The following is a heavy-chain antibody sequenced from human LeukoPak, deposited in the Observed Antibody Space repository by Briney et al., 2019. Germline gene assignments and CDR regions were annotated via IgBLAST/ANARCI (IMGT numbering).Heavy chain of an antibody. Sequence: ASVKVSCKASGYTFTGHYMHWVRQAPGQGLEWMGWINPNSGGTNYAQKFQGRVTMTRDMSISTAYMELSRLRSDDTAVYYCARDVGRYCSSTSCYTDWFDPWGQGTLVTVSS. J-gene: IGHJ5*02. CDR2: INPNSGGT. CDR1: GYTFTGHY. CDR3: ARDVGRYCSSTSCYTDWFDP. V-gene: IGHV1-2*02. D-gene: IGHD2-2*02.